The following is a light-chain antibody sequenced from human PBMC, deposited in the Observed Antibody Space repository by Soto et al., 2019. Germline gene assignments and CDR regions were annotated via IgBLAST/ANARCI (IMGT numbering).Light chain of an antibody. CDR2: GAS. CDR3: QQYGRSPWT. CDR1: QSVSSSY. Sequence: IVLTQSPGTLSLSPGERATLSCRASQSVSSSYLAWYQQKPGQAPRLLIYGASSRATGIPDRFSGSGSGRDFTLTISRLEPEDFAVYHWQQYGRSPWTFGQGTKVEIK. J-gene: IGKJ1*01. V-gene: IGKV3-20*01.